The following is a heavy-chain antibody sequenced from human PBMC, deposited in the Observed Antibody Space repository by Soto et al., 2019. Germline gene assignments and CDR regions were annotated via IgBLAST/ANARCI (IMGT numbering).Heavy chain of an antibody. CDR3: AREIQGLVTGYYIVGGMDV. J-gene: IGHJ6*02. Sequence: SETLSLTCTVSGGSISSYYWSWIRQPPGKGLEWIGYIYYSGSTNYNPSLKSRVTISVDTSKNQFSLKLSSVTAADTAVYYCAREIQGLVTGYYIVGGMDVWGQGTTVTVSS. V-gene: IGHV4-59*01. CDR2: IYYSGST. CDR1: GGSISSYY. D-gene: IGHD3-9*01.